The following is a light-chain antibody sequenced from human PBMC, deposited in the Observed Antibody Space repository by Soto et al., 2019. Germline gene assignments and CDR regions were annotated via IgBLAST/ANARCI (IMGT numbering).Light chain of an antibody. CDR1: SSNIGAGYA. Sequence: QPVLTQPPSVSGAPGQRVTISCTGSSSNIGAGYAVHWYQQLPGTAPKLLIYDNLNRPSGVPDRFSGSRSGTSASLAITGLQAEDEADYYCQTLDSSLNVYVFGPGTKLTVL. V-gene: IGLV1-40*01. J-gene: IGLJ1*01. CDR3: QTLDSSLNVYV. CDR2: DNL.